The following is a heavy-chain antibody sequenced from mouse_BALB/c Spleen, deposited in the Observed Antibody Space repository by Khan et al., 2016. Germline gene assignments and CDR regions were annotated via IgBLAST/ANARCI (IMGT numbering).Heavy chain of an antibody. CDR3: ASAVVADFDY. Sequence: EVQLQESGAELVKPGASVKLSCTASGFNIKDTYMHWVKQRPEQGLEWIGRIDPANGNTKYDPKFQGKATITADTSSNTAYLQLSSLTSEDTAFYYCASAVVADFDYWGQGTTLTVSS. D-gene: IGHD1-1*01. CDR1: GFNIKDTY. CDR2: IDPANGNT. J-gene: IGHJ2*01. V-gene: IGHV14-3*02.